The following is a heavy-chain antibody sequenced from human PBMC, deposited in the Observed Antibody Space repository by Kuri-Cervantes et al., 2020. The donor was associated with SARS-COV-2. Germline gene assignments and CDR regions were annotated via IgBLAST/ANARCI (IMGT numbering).Heavy chain of an antibody. CDR2: IYYSGST. V-gene: IGHV4-59*12. CDR3: ARVPRHICSSTSCYILGRGNYYYMDV. Sequence: SETLSLTCTVSGGSISSYYWSWIRQPPGKGLEWIGYIYYSGSTNYNPSLKSRVTISVDTSKNQFSLKLSSVTAADTAVYYCARVPRHICSSTSCYILGRGNYYYMDVWGKGTTVTVSS. J-gene: IGHJ6*03. CDR1: GGSISSYY. D-gene: IGHD2-2*02.